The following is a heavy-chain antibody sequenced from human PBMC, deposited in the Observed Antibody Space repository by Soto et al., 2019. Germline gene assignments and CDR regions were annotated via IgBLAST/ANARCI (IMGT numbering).Heavy chain of an antibody. D-gene: IGHD2-21*02. J-gene: IGHJ5*02. Sequence: SETLSLTCTVSGGSISRYYWSWIRQPPGKGLEWIGSIYYSGSTYYNPSLKSRVTVSVDTSKNQFSLKLSSVTAADTAVYYCARHPSDFWFDPWGQGTLVTVSS. CDR1: GGSISRYY. CDR2: IYYSGST. CDR3: ARHPSDFWFDP. V-gene: IGHV4-59*05.